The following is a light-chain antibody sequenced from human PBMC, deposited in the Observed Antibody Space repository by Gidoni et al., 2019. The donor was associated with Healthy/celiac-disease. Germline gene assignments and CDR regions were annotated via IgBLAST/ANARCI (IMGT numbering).Light chain of an antibody. J-gene: IGKJ1*01. CDR2: GAS. V-gene: IGKV3-20*01. CDR1: QSVSSSY. Sequence: EIVLTQSPGTLSLFPGERATLSCRASQSVSSSYLAWYQQRPGQAPRLRIYGASSRATGIPDRFRGSGSGTDFTLTISRLEPEDFAVYYCQQYGSSPATCGQXTKVEIK. CDR3: QQYGSSPAT.